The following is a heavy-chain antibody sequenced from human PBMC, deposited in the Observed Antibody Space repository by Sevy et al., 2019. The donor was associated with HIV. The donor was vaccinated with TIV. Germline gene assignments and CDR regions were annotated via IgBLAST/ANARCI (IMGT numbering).Heavy chain of an antibody. V-gene: IGHV3-21*06. Sequence: GGSLRLSCAASGFIFSNYTMNWVRQTPGKGLEWDSSISSSSSYIYCADSLKSRFTISRDNAKDSLYLQMNSLRAEDTGVYYCAYGREVTFGGVIGPLDYWGQGTLVTVSS. D-gene: IGHD3-16*01. CDR2: ISSSSSYI. CDR3: AYGREVTFGGVIGPLDY. J-gene: IGHJ4*02. CDR1: GFIFSNYT.